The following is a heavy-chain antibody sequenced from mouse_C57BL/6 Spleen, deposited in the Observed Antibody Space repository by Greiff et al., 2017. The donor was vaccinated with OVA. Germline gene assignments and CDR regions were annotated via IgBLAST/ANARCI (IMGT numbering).Heavy chain of an antibody. CDR2: ISSGGDYI. CDR1: GFTFSSYA. Sequence: DVMLVESGEGLVKPGGSLKLSCAASGFTFSSYAMSWVRQTPEKRLEWVAYISSGGDYIYYADTVKGRFTISRDNARNTLYLQMSSLKSEDTAMYYCTRGGNCHGHFDVWGTGTTVTVSS. J-gene: IGHJ1*03. V-gene: IGHV5-9-1*02. D-gene: IGHD6-1*01. CDR3: TRGGNCHGHFDV.